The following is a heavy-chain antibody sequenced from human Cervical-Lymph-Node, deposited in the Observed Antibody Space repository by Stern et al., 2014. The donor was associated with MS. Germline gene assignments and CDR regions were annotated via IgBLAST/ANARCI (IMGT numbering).Heavy chain of an antibody. J-gene: IGHJ6*02. CDR2: ILYDRSHK. D-gene: IGHD6-13*01. Sequence: VQLLESGGGVVQPGRSLRLSCAASGFTFSSYGMHWVRQAPGKGLEWVAGILYDRSHKYYADSVKDRFTISRDNSKNTLYLQMNSLRAEDTAVYYCARSSSPSPYYYYGMDVWGQGTTVTVSS. CDR3: ARSSSPSPYYYYGMDV. CDR1: GFTFSSYG. V-gene: IGHV3-33*01.